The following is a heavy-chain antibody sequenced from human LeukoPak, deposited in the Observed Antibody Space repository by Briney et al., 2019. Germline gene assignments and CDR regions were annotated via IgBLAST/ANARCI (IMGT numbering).Heavy chain of an antibody. J-gene: IGHJ4*02. Sequence: ASVKVSCRVSTYIFTDFYLHWVRQAPGQGPEWMGWINPNSGDTKFGQKFQGRVTVTRDTSINAAYMELSRLRSDDTAVYYCAREGYGSGSHYTFDYWGQGTLVTVSS. CDR1: TYIFTDFY. D-gene: IGHD3-10*01. V-gene: IGHV1-2*02. CDR3: AREGYGSGSHYTFDY. CDR2: INPNSGDT.